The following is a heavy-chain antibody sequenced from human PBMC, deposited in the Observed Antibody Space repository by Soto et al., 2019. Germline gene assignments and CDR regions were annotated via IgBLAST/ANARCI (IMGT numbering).Heavy chain of an antibody. V-gene: IGHV3-33*01. Sequence: QVQLVESGGGVVQPGRFLRLSCAASGFTFSSYGMHWVRQAPGKGLEWVAVIWYDGSNKYYADSVKGRFTISRDNSKNTLYLQMNSLRAEDTAVYYCARDGPGNYAGEYYYMDVWGKGTTVTVSS. CDR3: ARDGPGNYAGEYYYMDV. CDR2: IWYDGSNK. D-gene: IGHD1-7*01. J-gene: IGHJ6*03. CDR1: GFTFSSYG.